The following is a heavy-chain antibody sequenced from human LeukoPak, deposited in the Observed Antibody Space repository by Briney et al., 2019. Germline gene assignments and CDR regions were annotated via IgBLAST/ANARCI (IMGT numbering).Heavy chain of an antibody. J-gene: IGHJ4*02. D-gene: IGHD2-15*01. CDR1: GYTFTDYY. Sequence: ASVKVSCKASGYTFTDYYISWVRQAPGQGLEWMGWISTYNDDINYAQKFQDRVTMTTDTSTTTAYMELRSLRSDDTAVYYCARGSAASLWGQGTLVTVSS. CDR3: ARGSAASL. V-gene: IGHV1-18*01. CDR2: ISTYNDDI.